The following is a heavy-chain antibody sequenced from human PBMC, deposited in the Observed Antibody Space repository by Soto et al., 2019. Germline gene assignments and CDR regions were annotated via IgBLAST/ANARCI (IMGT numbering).Heavy chain of an antibody. CDR2: ISGSGGST. J-gene: IGHJ4*02. CDR1: GFTFSSYA. CDR3: AKGREGYPHGYFVY. D-gene: IGHD5-12*01. Sequence: HPGGSLRLSCAASGFTFSSYAMSWARQAPGKGLEWVSAISGSGGSTYYADSVKGRFTISRDNSKNTLYLQMNSLRAEDTAVYYCAKGREGYPHGYFVYWGQGTLVTGSS. V-gene: IGHV3-23*01.